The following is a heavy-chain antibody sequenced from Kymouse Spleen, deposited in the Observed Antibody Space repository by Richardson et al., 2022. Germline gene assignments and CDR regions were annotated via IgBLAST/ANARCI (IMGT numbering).Heavy chain of an antibody. CDR2: INAGNGNT. V-gene: IGHV1-3*01. CDR3: ARGSSNYDFWSGFDY. J-gene: IGHJ4*02. D-gene: IGHD3-3*01. Sequence: QVQLVQSGAEVKKPGASVKVSCKASGYTFTSYAMHWVRQAPGQRLEWMGWINAGNGNTKYSQKFQGRVTITRDTSASTAYMELSSLRSEDTAVYYCARGSSNYDFWSGFDYWGQGTLVTVSS. CDR1: GYTFTSYA.